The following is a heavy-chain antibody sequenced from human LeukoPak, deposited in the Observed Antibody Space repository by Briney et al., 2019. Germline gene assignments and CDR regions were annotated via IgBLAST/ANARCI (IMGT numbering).Heavy chain of an antibody. Sequence: GGSLRLSCAASGFTFSSYWMSWVRQAPGKGLEWVANMKQDGSEKYYVDSVKGRFTISRDNAKNSLYLQMNSLRAEDTAVYYCAKARAGDITAAFNYWGQGTLVTVSS. CDR2: MKQDGSEK. CDR3: AKARAGDITAAFNY. CDR1: GFTFSSYW. J-gene: IGHJ4*02. V-gene: IGHV3-7*03. D-gene: IGHD6-13*01.